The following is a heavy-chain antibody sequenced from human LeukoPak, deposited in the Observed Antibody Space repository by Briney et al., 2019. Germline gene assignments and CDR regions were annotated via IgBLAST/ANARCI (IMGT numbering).Heavy chain of an antibody. CDR3: ARYYYDSSGYRYFDY. J-gene: IGHJ4*02. CDR2: ISSSSSYI. Sequence: AGGSLRLSCAASGFTFSSYSMNWVRQAPGKGLEWVSSISSSSSYIYYAYSVKGRFTISRDNAKNSLYLQMNSLRAEDTAVYYCARYYYDSSGYRYFDYWGQGTLVTVSS. V-gene: IGHV3-21*01. D-gene: IGHD3-22*01. CDR1: GFTFSSYS.